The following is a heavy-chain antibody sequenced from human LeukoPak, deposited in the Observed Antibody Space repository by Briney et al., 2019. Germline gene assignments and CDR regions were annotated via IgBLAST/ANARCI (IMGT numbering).Heavy chain of an antibody. CDR1: GFTFSSYS. V-gene: IGHV3-21*04. D-gene: IGHD4/OR15-4a*01. CDR2: ISSSSSYI. J-gene: IGHJ4*02. Sequence: GGSLRLSCAASGFTFSSYSMNWVRQAPGKGLEWVSSISSSSSYIYYADSMKGRFTISRDNSKNTLYLQMNSLRAEDTAVYYCAKIGANVGFWGQGTLVTVSS. CDR3: AKIGANVGF.